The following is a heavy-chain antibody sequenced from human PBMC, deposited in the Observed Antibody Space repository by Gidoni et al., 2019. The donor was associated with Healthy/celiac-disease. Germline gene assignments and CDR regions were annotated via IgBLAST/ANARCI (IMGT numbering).Heavy chain of an antibody. CDR2: ISSSSSYI. J-gene: IGHJ3*02. V-gene: IGHV3-21*01. CDR1: GFTFSSYS. CDR3: ARALSSSHAFDI. Sequence: EVQLVESGGGLVKPGGSLRLSCAASGFTFSSYSMNWVRQAPGKGLEWVSSISSSSSYIYYADSVKGRFTISRDNAKNSLYLQMNSLRAEDTAVYYCARALSSSHAFDIWGQGTMVTVSS. D-gene: IGHD6-13*01.